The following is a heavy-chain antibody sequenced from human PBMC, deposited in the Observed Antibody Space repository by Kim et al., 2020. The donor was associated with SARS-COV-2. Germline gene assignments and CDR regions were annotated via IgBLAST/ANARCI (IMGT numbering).Heavy chain of an antibody. V-gene: IGHV3-72*01. Sequence: EDAGSVKGRFTISRDDSNNSLYLQMTSLKTEDTAMYFCTTARSGMAGDYWGQGTLVTVSS. J-gene: IGHJ4*02. D-gene: IGHD1-20*01. CDR3: TTARSGMAGDY.